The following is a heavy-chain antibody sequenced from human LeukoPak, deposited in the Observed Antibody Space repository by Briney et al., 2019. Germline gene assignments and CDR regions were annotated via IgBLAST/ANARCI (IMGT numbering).Heavy chain of an antibody. CDR1: GYIFTGCF. D-gene: IGHD3-22*01. V-gene: IGHV1-2*02. CDR2: INPHSGDT. J-gene: IGHJ4*02. CDR3: ARLSDFSDSSGYPYYLDF. Sequence: ASVKVSCKVSGYIFTGCFLHWVRRAPGQGLEWMGGINPHSGDTNYAQKFQGRVTMTRDTSISTASMELTRLRSDDTAVYYCARLSDFSDSSGYPYYLDFWGQGTLVTVSS.